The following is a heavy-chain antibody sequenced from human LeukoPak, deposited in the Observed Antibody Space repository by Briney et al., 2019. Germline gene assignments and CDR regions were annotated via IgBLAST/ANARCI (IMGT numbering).Heavy chain of an antibody. CDR2: IGGSGSNK. D-gene: IGHD3-10*02. J-gene: IGHJ6*02. V-gene: IGHV3-48*03. CDR3: ARDIEYNVHLNGDYYGTDV. Sequence: RGSLRLSCVASGFTFSSYEMNWVRQAPGKGLEWVSYIGGSGSNKYYADSVKGRFTVSRDNAKNSLYLQMNSLRAEDTAVYYCARDIEYNVHLNGDYYGTDVWGQGTTVTVSS. CDR1: GFTFSSYE.